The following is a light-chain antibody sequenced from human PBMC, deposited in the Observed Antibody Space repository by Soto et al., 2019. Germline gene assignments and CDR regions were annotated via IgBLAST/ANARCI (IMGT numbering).Light chain of an antibody. Sequence: SYELTQPPSVSVSPGQTASITCSGDKLGDKYACWYQQKPGQSPVLVMYQDSKRPSGIPERFSGSNSGNTATLTISGAQAMDEADYYCQAWDSSNAYVFGTGTQLTVL. V-gene: IGLV3-1*01. CDR3: QAWDSSNAYV. J-gene: IGLJ1*01. CDR2: QDS. CDR1: KLGDKY.